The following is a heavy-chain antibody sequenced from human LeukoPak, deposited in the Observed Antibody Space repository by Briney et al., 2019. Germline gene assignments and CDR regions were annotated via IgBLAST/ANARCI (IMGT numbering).Heavy chain of an antibody. D-gene: IGHD6-6*01. J-gene: IGHJ3*02. CDR1: GFTFSSYE. CDR3: ATSIAARVGAFDI. CDR2: ISSSSSYI. V-gene: IGHV3-21*05. Sequence: GGSLRLSCAASGFTFSSYEMNWVRQAPGKGLEWVSYISSSSSYIYYADSVKGRFTISRDNAKNSLYLQMNSLRAEDTAVYYCATSIAARVGAFDIWGQGTMVTVSS.